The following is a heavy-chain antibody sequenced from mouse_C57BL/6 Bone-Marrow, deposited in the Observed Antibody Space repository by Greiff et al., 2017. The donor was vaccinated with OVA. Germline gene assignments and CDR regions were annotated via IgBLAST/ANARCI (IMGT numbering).Heavy chain of an antibody. J-gene: IGHJ3*01. CDR1: GFTFSDFY. Sequence: EVKLVESGGGLVQSGRSLRLSCATSGFTFSDFYMEWVRQAPGQGLEWIAASRNNANDYTTEYSASVKGRFIVSRYTAQSILYLQMNALRAEDTASEDCARDELGTRCAYWGKGTLVTVAA. CDR3: ARDELGTRCAY. D-gene: IGHD4-1*01. V-gene: IGHV7-1*01. CDR2: SRNNANDYTT.